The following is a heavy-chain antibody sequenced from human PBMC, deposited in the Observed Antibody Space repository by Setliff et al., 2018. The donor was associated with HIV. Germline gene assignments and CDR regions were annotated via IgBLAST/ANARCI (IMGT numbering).Heavy chain of an antibody. D-gene: IGHD3-22*01. Sequence: GGSLRLSCAASGFTFSNAWMSWVRQAPGKGLEWVGRIKSKTDGGTTDYAAPVKGRFTISRDDSKNTLYLQMNSLKTEDTAVYYCTTDNYYDSSGFHDNWFDPWGQGTLVTVS. V-gene: IGHV3-15*01. CDR1: GFTFSNAW. J-gene: IGHJ5*02. CDR2: IKSKTDGGTT. CDR3: TTDNYYDSSGFHDNWFDP.